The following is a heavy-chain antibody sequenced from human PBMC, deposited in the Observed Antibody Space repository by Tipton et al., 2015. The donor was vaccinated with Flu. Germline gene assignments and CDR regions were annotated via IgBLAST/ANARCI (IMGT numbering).Heavy chain of an antibody. Sequence: QLVQSGGGLVQPGGSLRLSCAASRFTFSTYWMSWVRQAPGKGLEWVANIKQDGSERYYVDSVKGRFTISRDNAKNSLYLQMNSLRPEDTAIYYCAKIGAPTYNYFDPWGQGTLVTVSS. V-gene: IGHV3-7*01. CDR3: AKIGAPTYNYFDP. CDR1: RFTFSTYW. CDR2: IKQDGSER. D-gene: IGHD3-16*01. J-gene: IGHJ5*02.